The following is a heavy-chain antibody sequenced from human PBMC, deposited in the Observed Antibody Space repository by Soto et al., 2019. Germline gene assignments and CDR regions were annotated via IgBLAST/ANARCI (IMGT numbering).Heavy chain of an antibody. Sequence: QITLKESGPTLVKPTQTLTLTCTFSGFSLSSSGVGVGWIRQPPGKALEWLAVIYWDDDKHYSPSLKSRLTITKDTSKNQVVLTTTNMDTVDTATYYCAHRRNYASTGGQGTLVTVSS. D-gene: IGHD3-16*01. CDR3: AHRRNYAST. CDR2: IYWDDDK. J-gene: IGHJ4*02. V-gene: IGHV2-5*02. CDR1: GFSLSSSGVG.